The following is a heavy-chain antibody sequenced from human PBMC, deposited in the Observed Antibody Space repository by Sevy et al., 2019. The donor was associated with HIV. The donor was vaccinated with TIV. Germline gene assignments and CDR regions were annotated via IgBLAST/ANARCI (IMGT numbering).Heavy chain of an antibody. CDR3: ARRYFDL. V-gene: IGHV3-7*01. CDR1: GFTFDNYW. J-gene: IGHJ4*02. CDR2: IRQDGNEI. Sequence: GGSLRLSCVASGFTFDNYWMQWVRQAPGKGLEWVANIRQDGNEIYYADSVKGRFTISRDTAKESLYLQMSNLRVEDTAINYCARRYFDLWGQGILVTVSS.